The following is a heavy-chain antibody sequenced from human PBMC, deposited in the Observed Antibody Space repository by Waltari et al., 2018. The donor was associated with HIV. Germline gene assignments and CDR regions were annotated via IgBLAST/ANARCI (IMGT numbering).Heavy chain of an antibody. Sequence: EVQLVESGGGLVQPGGSLRLSCAASGFPLSTSLVHWVRQAPGKGLEWVSYISDSDSSIYYADSVRGRFTISRDNAKNSLYLQMNSLRAEDTGVYYCARDEDWNYVEGMGVWGQGTTVTVSS. D-gene: IGHD1-7*01. V-gene: IGHV3-48*03. J-gene: IGHJ6*02. CDR3: ARDEDWNYVEGMGV. CDR1: GFPLSTSL. CDR2: ISDSDSSI.